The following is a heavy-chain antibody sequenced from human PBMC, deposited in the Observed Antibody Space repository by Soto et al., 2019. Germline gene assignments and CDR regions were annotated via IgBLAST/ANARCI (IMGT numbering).Heavy chain of an antibody. D-gene: IGHD6-19*01. Sequence: PGGSLRLSCAASGFTFSTYWMHWVRQAPGKGLVWVSRINSDGSSTTYADSVKGRFTISRDNAKNTLYLQMNSLRAEDTAVYYCVRGEGGWETYWGQGTLVTVSS. J-gene: IGHJ4*02. CDR3: VRGEGGWETY. CDR1: GFTFSTYW. CDR2: INSDGSST. V-gene: IGHV3-74*01.